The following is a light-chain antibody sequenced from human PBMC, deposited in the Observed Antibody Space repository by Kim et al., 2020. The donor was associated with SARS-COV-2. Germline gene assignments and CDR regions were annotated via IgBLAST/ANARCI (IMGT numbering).Light chain of an antibody. V-gene: IGLV1-44*01. J-gene: IGLJ1*01. CDR1: SSNIGRHT. Sequence: ELTQPPSASGTPGQRVTISCSGSSSNIGRHTVNWYRQFPGTAPKLLIYSNDLRPSGVPDRFSGSKSGTSASLAISGLQPEDEADYYCAAWDASLNGPNYVFGGGTKVTVL. CDR2: SND. CDR3: AAWDASLNGPNYV.